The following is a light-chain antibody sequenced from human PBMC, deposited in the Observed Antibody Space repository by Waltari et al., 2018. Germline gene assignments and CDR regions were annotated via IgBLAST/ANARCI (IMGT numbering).Light chain of an antibody. CDR3: QKYNSAPPLT. CDR2: ASS. J-gene: IGKJ4*01. CDR1: QGISNY. Sequence: DIQMTQSPSSLSASVGDRVTIPCRASQGISNYLAWYQQKPRKVPKLLIYASSTLQSGVPSRFSGSGSGTDVTLTITSLQPEDVATYYCQKYNSAPPLTFGGGTKVAIK. V-gene: IGKV1-27*01.